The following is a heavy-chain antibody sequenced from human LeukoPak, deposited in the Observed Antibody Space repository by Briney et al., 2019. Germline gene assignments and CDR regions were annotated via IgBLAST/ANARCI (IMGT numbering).Heavy chain of an antibody. V-gene: IGHV4-59*01. CDR2: TYYSGST. CDR3: ARQIVVVVAATNRWYFDY. D-gene: IGHD2-15*01. J-gene: IGHJ4*02. CDR1: GGSISSYY. Sequence: SETLSLTCTVSGGSISSYYWSWIRQPPGKGLEWIGYTYYSGSTNYNPSLKSRVTISVDTSKNQFSLKLSSVTAADTAVYYCARQIVVVVAATNRWYFDYWGQGTLVTVSS.